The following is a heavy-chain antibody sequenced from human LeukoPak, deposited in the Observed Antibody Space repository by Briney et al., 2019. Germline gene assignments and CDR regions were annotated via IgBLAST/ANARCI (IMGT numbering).Heavy chain of an antibody. D-gene: IGHD3-16*02. CDR1: GFTFSSYW. Sequence: GGSLRLSCAASGFTFSSYWMHWVRQAPGKGLVWVSRINSDGSRTSYADSVKGRFTISRDNAKNTLYLQMNSLKTEDTAVYYCTTETYDYVWGSYRSEPFFDYWGQGTLVTVSS. J-gene: IGHJ4*02. V-gene: IGHV3-74*01. CDR2: INSDGSRT. CDR3: TTETYDYVWGSYRSEPFFDY.